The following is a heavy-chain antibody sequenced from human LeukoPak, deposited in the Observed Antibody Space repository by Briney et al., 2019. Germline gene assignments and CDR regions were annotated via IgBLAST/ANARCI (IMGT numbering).Heavy chain of an antibody. CDR3: ARDGYSHPHGY. V-gene: IGHV3-7*05. J-gene: IGHJ4*02. D-gene: IGHD5-18*01. Sequence: GGSLRLSCAASGFTFSSYWMSWVRQAPGKGLEWVANIKQEGSEKYYVDSMKGRFTISRDNGKNSLYLQMNSLRAEGTAVYYCARDGYSHPHGYWGQGTLVTVSS. CDR1: GFTFSSYW. CDR2: IKQEGSEK.